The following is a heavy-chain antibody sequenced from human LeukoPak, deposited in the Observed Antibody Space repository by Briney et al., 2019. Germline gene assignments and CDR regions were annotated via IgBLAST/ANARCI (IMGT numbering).Heavy chain of an antibody. CDR1: GFTFSLYD. Sequence: GGSLRLSCAASGFTFSLYDMHWVRQATGKSLEWVSGIGTVGDTYYADSVKGRFTISRENAKNSLSLQMDSLRAGDTAVYYCTRDLREGTTPDASDIWGQGTMVTASS. CDR3: TRDLREGTTPDASDI. D-gene: IGHD1-7*01. CDR2: IGTVGDT. J-gene: IGHJ3*02. V-gene: IGHV3-13*01.